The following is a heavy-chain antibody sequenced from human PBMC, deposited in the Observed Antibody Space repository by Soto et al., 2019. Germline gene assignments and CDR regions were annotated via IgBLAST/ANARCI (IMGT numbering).Heavy chain of an antibody. V-gene: IGHV5-51*01. Sequence: PGESMKMSCRGAGDMFTDYGSTLVLQMPGKGLEWLGVIYPSDSDTRYNPSFQGQVTISADKSVNTAYVEWTSLQASDTGLYFCAITYFYDASGYPAGFDVWRQGTTVT. J-gene: IGHJ3*01. CDR3: AITYFYDASGYPAGFDV. D-gene: IGHD3-22*01. CDR1: GDMFTDYG. CDR2: IYPSDSDT.